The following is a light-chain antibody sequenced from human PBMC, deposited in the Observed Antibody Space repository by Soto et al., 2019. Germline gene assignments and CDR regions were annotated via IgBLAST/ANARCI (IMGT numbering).Light chain of an antibody. CDR2: LHSDGSH. CDR3: QTWGPGIRV. V-gene: IGLV4-69*01. Sequence: QSVLTQSPSASASLGASVRLTCTLDSGHSSYDIAWHQQQPQKGPRHLLKLHSDGSHIKGDGIPDRFSRSSSGTERYLIISSLQPEDETHYYCQTWGPGIRVFGGGTKLTVL. J-gene: IGLJ3*02. CDR1: SGHSSYD.